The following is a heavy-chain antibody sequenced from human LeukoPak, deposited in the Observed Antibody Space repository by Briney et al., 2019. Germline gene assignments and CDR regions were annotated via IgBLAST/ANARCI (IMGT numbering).Heavy chain of an antibody. Sequence: SETLSLTCTVSGGSISSYYWSWIRQPPGKGLEWIGYIYYSGTTKYNPSLRSRVTISGDTSKNQFSLKLNSVTAADTAVYYCARGQSSLGAFDIWGQGTMVTVSS. CDR2: IYYSGTT. CDR1: GGSISSYY. D-gene: IGHD2-2*01. V-gene: IGHV4-59*01. J-gene: IGHJ3*02. CDR3: ARGQSSLGAFDI.